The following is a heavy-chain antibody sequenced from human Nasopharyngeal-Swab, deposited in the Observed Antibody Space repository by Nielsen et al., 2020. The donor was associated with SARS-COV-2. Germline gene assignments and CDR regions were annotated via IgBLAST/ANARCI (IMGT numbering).Heavy chain of an antibody. CDR2: IYSGGSGT. V-gene: IGHV3-23*03. J-gene: IGHJ6*02. CDR3: AKSIDPMGYGLDV. D-gene: IGHD3-10*01. Sequence: GESLKISRAASGFSFSSYAMNWVRQAPGKGLEWVAIIYSGGSGTYFADSVKGRFTISRDDSSNTLYLQMSSLRAEDTAVYYCAKSIDPMGYGLDVWGLGTTVTVSS. CDR1: GFSFSSYA.